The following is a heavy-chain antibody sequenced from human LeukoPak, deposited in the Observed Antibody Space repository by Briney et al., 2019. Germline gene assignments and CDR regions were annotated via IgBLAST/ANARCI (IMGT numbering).Heavy chain of an antibody. CDR2: INPNSGGT. CDR1: GYTFTGYY. V-gene: IGHV1-2*02. J-gene: IGHJ4*02. CDR3: AREDLLRFLVDY. Sequence: AASVKVSCKASGYTFTGYYMHWVRQAPGQGLEWMGWINPNSGGTNYAQKFQGRATMTRDTSISTAYMELSRLRSDDTAVYYCAREDLLRFLVDYWGQGTLVTVSS. D-gene: IGHD3-3*01.